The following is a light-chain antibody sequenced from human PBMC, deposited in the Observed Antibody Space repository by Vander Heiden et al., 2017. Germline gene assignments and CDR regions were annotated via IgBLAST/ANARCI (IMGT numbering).Light chain of an antibody. CDR3: QAWDSSTVV. Sequence: YVLTQPPSVSVSPGQTASITCSGDKLGDKYACWYQQKPGQSPVLVIYQDNNRPSGIPERFSGSNSGNTATLTISGTQAMDEADYYCQAWDSSTVVFGGGTKLTGL. CDR2: QDN. J-gene: IGLJ2*01. CDR1: KLGDKY. V-gene: IGLV3-1*01.